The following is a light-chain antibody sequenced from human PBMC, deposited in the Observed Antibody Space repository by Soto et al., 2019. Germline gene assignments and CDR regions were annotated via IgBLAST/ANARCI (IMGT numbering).Light chain of an antibody. J-gene: IGKJ3*01. V-gene: IGKV1-8*01. Sequence: AIRMTQSPSSLSASTGDRVTITCRASQGISSYLAWYQQQPGKVPKLLIYDASYLQSGVPSRFSGSESGTDFTLNISDLRPEDFATYYCQQSFSIPFTFGPGTKVDIK. CDR2: DAS. CDR3: QQSFSIPFT. CDR1: QGISSY.